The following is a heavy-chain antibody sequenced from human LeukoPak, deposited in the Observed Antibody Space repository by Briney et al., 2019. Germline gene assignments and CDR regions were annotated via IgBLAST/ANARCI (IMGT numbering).Heavy chain of an antibody. D-gene: IGHD3-10*01. J-gene: IGHJ4*02. CDR1: GGSISSGGYY. V-gene: IGHV4-31*03. Sequence: PSQTLSLTCTVSGGSISSGGYYWSWIRQHPGKGLEWIGYIYYSGSTYYNPSLKSRVTISVDTSKNQFSLKLSSVTAADTAVYYCASLDSSGLWFDYWGQGTLVTVSS. CDR3: ASLDSSGLWFDY. CDR2: IYYSGST.